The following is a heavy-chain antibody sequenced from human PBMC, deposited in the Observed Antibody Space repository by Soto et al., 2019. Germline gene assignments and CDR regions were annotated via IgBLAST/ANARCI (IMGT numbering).Heavy chain of an antibody. Sequence: ASVKVSCTASGYTFTSYAMHWVRQAPGQRLEWMGWINAGNGNTKYSQKFQGRVTITRDTSASTAYMELSGLRSEDTAVYSCARDLGFGLSDYWGQGTLVTV. V-gene: IGHV1-3*01. D-gene: IGHD3-10*01. CDR2: INAGNGNT. CDR3: ARDLGFGLSDY. J-gene: IGHJ4*02. CDR1: GYTFTSYA.